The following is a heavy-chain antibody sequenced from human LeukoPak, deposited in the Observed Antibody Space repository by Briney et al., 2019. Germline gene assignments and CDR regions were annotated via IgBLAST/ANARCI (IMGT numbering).Heavy chain of an antibody. D-gene: IGHD3-22*01. V-gene: IGHV4-59*08. J-gene: IGHJ3*01. CDR1: GASMTTYY. CDR3: ARHRGYVGAFDV. Sequence: SETLSLTCTVSGASMTTYYWSWIRQPPGKGLEWVAYIYSSGSTNYNPSLKSRVTISVDTSKNQFSLNLSSVTASETAVYYCARHRGYVGAFDVWGRGTMVTVSS. CDR2: IYSSGST.